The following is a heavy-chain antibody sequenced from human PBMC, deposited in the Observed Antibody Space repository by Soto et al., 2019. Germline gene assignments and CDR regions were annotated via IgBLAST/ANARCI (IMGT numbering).Heavy chain of an antibody. CDR2: IVVGSGNT. D-gene: IGHD3-10*01. V-gene: IGHV1-58*01. J-gene: IGHJ5*02. Sequence: SVKVSCKASGFTFTSSAVQWVRQARGQRLEWIGWIVVGSGNTNYAQKFQERVTITRDMSTSTAYMELSSLRSEDTAVYYCAASPPYYYGSGSYYAFDPWGQGTLVTVSS. CDR1: GFTFTSSA. CDR3: AASPPYYYGSGSYYAFDP.